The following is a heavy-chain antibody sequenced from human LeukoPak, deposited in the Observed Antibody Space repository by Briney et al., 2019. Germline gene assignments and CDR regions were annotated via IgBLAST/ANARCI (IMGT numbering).Heavy chain of an antibody. J-gene: IGHJ3*02. CDR2: IRYDESNK. Sequence: GGSLRLSCAASGFTFSFYGMHWVRQAPGKGLEWVAFIRYDESNKHYSDSVKGRFTISRDNSKNTLYLQMNSLRAEDTAVYYCAKGYQLPWDAFDIWGQGTMVTVSS. CDR1: GFTFSFYG. CDR3: AKGYQLPWDAFDI. V-gene: IGHV3-30*02. D-gene: IGHD2-2*01.